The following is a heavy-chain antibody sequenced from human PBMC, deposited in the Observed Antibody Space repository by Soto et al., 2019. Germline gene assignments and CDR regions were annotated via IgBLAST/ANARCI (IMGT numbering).Heavy chain of an antibody. CDR3: ARDRITMVRGVIITRFDP. V-gene: IGHV4-30-4*08. CDR1: GGSISSGGYY. J-gene: IGHJ5*02. Sequence: PSETLSLTCTVSGGSISSGGYYWSWIRQHPGKGLGWIGYIYYSGSTYYNPSLKSRVTISVDTSKNQISLKLSSVTAADTAVYYCARDRITMVRGVIITRFDPWGQGTRVTVSS. CDR2: IYYSGST. D-gene: IGHD3-10*01.